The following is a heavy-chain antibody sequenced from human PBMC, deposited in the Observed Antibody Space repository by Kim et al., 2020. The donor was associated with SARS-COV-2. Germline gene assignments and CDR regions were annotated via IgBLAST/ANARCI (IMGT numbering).Heavy chain of an antibody. V-gene: IGHV1-69*13. CDR1: GGTFSSYA. Sequence: SVKVSCKASGGTFSSYAISWVRQAPGQGLEWMGGIIPIFGTANYAQKFQGRVTITADESTSTAYMELSSLRSGDTAVYYCHLSSSGLFDYWGQGTLVTVSS. CDR3: HLSSSGLFDY. J-gene: IGHJ4*02. D-gene: IGHD6-6*01. CDR2: IIPIFGTA.